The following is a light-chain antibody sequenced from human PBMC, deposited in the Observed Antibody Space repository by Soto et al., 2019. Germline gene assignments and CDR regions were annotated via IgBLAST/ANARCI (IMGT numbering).Light chain of an antibody. CDR2: LEGSGTY. CDR3: ETWDSNTRV. CDR1: SGHSGYI. V-gene: IGLV4-60*02. Sequence: QPVLTQSSSASASLGSSVKLTCTLSSGHSGYIIAWHQQQPGKAPRYLMKLEGSGTYNKGSGVPDRFSGSNSGADRYLTISNLQFEDEADYYCETWDSNTRVFGTGTKLTVL. J-gene: IGLJ1*01.